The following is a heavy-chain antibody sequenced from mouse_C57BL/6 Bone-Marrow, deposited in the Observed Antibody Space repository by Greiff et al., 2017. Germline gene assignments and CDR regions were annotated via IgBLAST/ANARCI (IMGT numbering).Heavy chain of an antibody. CDR2: INPNNGGT. J-gene: IGHJ2*01. V-gene: IGHV1-26*01. Sequence: VQLQQSGPELVKPGASVKISCKASGYTFTDYYMNWVKQSHGKSLEWIGDINPNNGGTSYNQKFKGKATLTVDKSSSTAYMELRSLTSEDSAVYYCARFTTVVATGDYWGQGTTLTVSS. CDR1: GYTFTDYY. D-gene: IGHD1-1*01. CDR3: ARFTTVVATGDY.